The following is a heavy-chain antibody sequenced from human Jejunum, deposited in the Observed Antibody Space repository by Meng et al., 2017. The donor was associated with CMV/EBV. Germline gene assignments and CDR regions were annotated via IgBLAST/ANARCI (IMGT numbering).Heavy chain of an antibody. D-gene: IGHD3-10*01. CDR3: GDFGAG. V-gene: IGHV3-74*01. CDR1: GFTFRSYW. J-gene: IGHJ4*02. Sequence: LKISCSTSGFTFRSYWMHWVRRARGKGLVWVSSIKNDGSFTACADSVKGRFTVSRDNAKNTVYLQMNSLTVEDAAVYYCGDFGAGWGRGTLVTVSP. CDR2: IKNDGSFT.